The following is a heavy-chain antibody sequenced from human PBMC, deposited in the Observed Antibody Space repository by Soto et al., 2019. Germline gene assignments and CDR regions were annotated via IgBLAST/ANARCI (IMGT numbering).Heavy chain of an antibody. J-gene: IGHJ4*02. CDR2: ISAYNGNT. CDR1: GYTFTSYC. D-gene: IGHD3-22*01. CDR3: AASGYYDSSGCLNY. Sequence: GASVKVSCKASGYTFTSYCISWVPQAPGQGLEWMGWISAYNGNTNYAQKLQGRVTITRDTSASTAYMELSSLKSEDTAVYSCAASGYYDSSGCLNYWGQGNLVTVSS. V-gene: IGHV1-18*01.